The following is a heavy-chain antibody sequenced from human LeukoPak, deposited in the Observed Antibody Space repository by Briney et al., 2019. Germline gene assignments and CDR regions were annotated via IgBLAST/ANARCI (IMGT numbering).Heavy chain of an antibody. CDR1: GYTFSSYG. CDR2: ISAYNGNT. D-gene: IGHD2-2*01. Sequence: ASVKVSCKASGYTFSSYGISWVRQAPGQGLEWMGWISAYNGNTYYAQNLQGRVTMTTDTSTSTAYMEVRSLRSDDTAVYYCATSRGYCSSTSCRDDYYFDYWGQGTLVTVSS. V-gene: IGHV1-18*01. J-gene: IGHJ4*02. CDR3: ATSRGYCSSTSCRDDYYFDY.